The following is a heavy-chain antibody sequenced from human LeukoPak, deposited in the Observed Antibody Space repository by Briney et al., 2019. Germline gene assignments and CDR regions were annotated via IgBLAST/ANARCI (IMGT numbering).Heavy chain of an antibody. CDR1: GGSISSGNYY. V-gene: IGHV4-31*03. J-gene: IGHJ4*02. CDR3: AGVSSGYYLIFDY. Sequence: PSETLSLTCSVSGGSISSGNYYWNWIRQYPGKGLEWIGYMYYSGNTYYNPSLESRVTISVDTSKNQFSLMLTSMTAADTAVYYCAGVSSGYYLIFDYWGQGIQVTVSS. D-gene: IGHD3-22*01. CDR2: MYYSGNT.